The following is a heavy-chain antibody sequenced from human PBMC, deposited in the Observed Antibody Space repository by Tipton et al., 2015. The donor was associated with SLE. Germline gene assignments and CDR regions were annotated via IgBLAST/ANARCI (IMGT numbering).Heavy chain of an antibody. V-gene: IGHV4-38-2*01. CDR3: ARQGTGFGSGRDDY. CDR1: GYSISSGYY. Sequence: TLSLTCAVSGYSISSGYYWGWIRQPPGKGLEWIGSMSHSGSTYYTPSLKSRVTTSVDTSKNQFSLSLYSVTVEDTAVYYCARQGTGFGSGRDDYWGQGILVTVSS. CDR2: MSHSGST. D-gene: IGHD1-14*01. J-gene: IGHJ4*02.